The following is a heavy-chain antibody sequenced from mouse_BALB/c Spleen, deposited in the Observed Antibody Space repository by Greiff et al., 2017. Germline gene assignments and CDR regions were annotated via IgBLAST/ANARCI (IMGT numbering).Heavy chain of an antibody. CDR3: ARRGITTATRNYFDY. Sequence: ESGPGLVKPSQSLSLTCTVTGYSITSDYAWNWIRQFPGNKLEWMGYISYSGSTSYNPSLKSRISITRDTSKNQFFLQLNSVTTEDTATYYCARRGITTATRNYFDYWGQGTTLTVSS. J-gene: IGHJ2*01. V-gene: IGHV3-2*02. D-gene: IGHD1-2*01. CDR2: ISYSGST. CDR1: GYSITSDYA.